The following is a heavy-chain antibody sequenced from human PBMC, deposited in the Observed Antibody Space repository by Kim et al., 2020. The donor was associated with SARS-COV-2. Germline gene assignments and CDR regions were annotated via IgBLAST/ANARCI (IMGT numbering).Heavy chain of an antibody. Sequence: GGSLRLSCAASGFTFNNFGMHWVRQAPGKGLEWVASISYEGSNKYYQDSLKGRFTISRDASKNTLYLEMNSLRAEDTALYFCARSGGVFDFRSSYYSPHWGKGPLDPVSA. D-gene: IGHD3-3*01. CDR3: ARSGGVFDFRSSYYSPH. CDR2: ISYEGSNK. V-gene: IGHV3-30*03. CDR1: GFTFNNFG. J-gene: IGHJ4*02.